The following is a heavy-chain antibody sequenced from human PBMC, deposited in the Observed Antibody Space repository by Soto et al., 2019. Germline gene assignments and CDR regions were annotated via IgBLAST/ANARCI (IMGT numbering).Heavy chain of an antibody. CDR1: GGSISSGGYY. D-gene: IGHD3-22*01. CDR2: IYYSGST. Sequence: QVQLQESGPGLVKPSQTLSLTCTVSGGSISSGGYYWSWIRQHPGKGLEWIGYIYYSGSTYYNPSLKSRVTISVDTSKNPFSLKLSSVTAADTAVYYCARDRSGRNPDFDYWGQGTLVTVSS. J-gene: IGHJ4*02. V-gene: IGHV4-31*03. CDR3: ARDRSGRNPDFDY.